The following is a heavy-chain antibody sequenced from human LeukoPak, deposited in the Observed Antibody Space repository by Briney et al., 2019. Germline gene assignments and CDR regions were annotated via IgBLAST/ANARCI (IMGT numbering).Heavy chain of an antibody. Sequence: GGSLRLSCAASGFPFSIYWMHWVRQAPGKGLVWVSSINSDESDIRYADSVKGRFTISRDNAKNTVSLQMNSLRAEDTAAYYCARGTTVAFDYWGQGILVTVSS. CDR2: INSDESDI. V-gene: IGHV3-74*01. CDR3: ARGTTVAFDY. J-gene: IGHJ4*02. D-gene: IGHD1-1*01. CDR1: GFPFSIYW.